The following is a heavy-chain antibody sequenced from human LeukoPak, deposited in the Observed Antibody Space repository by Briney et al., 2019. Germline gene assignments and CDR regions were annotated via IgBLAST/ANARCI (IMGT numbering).Heavy chain of an antibody. J-gene: IGHJ4*02. CDR3: ARSKKLDDSSGWYYFDY. V-gene: IGHV4-39*01. CDR2: IYYSGST. D-gene: IGHD6-19*01. Sequence: SETLSLTCTVSGGSISSSSYYWGWIRQPPGKGLEWNGSIYYSGSTYYNPSLKSRVTISVDTSKNQFSLKLSSVTAADTAVYYCARSKKLDDSSGWYYFDYWGQGTLVTVSS. CDR1: GGSISSSSYY.